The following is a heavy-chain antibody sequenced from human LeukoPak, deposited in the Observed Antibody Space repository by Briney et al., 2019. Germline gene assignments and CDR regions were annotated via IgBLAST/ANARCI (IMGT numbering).Heavy chain of an antibody. CDR3: ANLYGDYGDY. V-gene: IGHV3-23*01. CDR2: ITGSGGSA. J-gene: IGHJ4*02. D-gene: IGHD4-17*01. Sequence: GGSLRLSCAASGFTFSSYAMSWVRQAPGKGLEWVSGITGSGGSANYADSVKGRFTISRDNSRTTLYLQMNSLRAEDTAVYYCANLYGDYGDYWGQGALVTVSS. CDR1: GFTFSSYA.